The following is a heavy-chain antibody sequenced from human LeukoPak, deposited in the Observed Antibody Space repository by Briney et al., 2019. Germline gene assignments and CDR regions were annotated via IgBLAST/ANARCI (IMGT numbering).Heavy chain of an antibody. CDR1: GYTFTGYY. CDR2: INPNSGGT. D-gene: IGHD5-18*01. J-gene: IGHJ4*02. V-gene: IGHV1-2*02. Sequence: GASVKVSCKASGYTFTGYYMHWVRQAPGQGPEWMGWINPNSGGTNYAQKFQGRVTMTRDTSISTAYMELSRLRSDDTAVYYCARGLGYSYGYFDYWGQGTLVTVSS. CDR3: ARGLGYSYGYFDY.